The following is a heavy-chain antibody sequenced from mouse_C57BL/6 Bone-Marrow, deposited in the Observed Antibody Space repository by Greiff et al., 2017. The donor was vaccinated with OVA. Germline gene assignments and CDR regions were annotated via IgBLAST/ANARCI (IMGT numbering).Heavy chain of an antibody. J-gene: IGHJ1*03. CDR2: IYPRSGNT. CDR1: GYTLTSYG. V-gene: IGHV1-81*01. D-gene: IGHD4-1*01. CDR3: ALTQYFDV. Sequence: QVQLKQSGAELARPGASVKLSCKASGYTLTSYGISWVKQSTGQGLEWVGEIYPRSGNTYYNEKFKGKATLTADKSSSTAYMEPRSLTSEDSAVYFCALTQYFDVWGTGTTVTVSS.